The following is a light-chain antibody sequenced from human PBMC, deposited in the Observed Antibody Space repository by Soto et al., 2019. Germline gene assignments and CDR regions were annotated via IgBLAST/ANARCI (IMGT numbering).Light chain of an antibody. Sequence: QSVLTQPPSTSGTPGQRVTISCSGRSANIGSNTVNWYQQLPGTAPKLLIYSNNQRLSGVPDRFSGSKSGTSASLAISGLQSEDEADYYCAAWDDSLNGVVFGGGTKLTVL. J-gene: IGLJ2*01. CDR3: AAWDDSLNGVV. V-gene: IGLV1-44*01. CDR1: SANIGSNT. CDR2: SNN.